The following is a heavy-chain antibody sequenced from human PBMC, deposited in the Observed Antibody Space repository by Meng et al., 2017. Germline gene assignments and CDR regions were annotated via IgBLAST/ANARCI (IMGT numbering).Heavy chain of an antibody. V-gene: IGHV1-18*01. CDR2: ISAYNGNT. D-gene: IGHD5-18*01. CDR3: ARRGADTAMVYYYYGMDV. J-gene: IGHJ6*02. CDR1: GYTFTSYG. Sequence: ASVKVSCKASGYTFTSYGISWVRQAPGQGLEWMGWISAYNGNTNYAQKLQGRVTMTTDTSTSTAYMELRSLRSDDTAVYYCARRGADTAMVYYYYGMDVWGQGTTVTVSS.